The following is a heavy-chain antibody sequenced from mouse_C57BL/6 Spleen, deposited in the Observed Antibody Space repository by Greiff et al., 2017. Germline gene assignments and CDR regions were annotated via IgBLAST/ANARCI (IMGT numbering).Heavy chain of an antibody. V-gene: IGHV1-72*01. CDR3: ARSEESGYPFAY. CDR1: GYTFTSYW. D-gene: IGHD2-2*01. CDR2: IDPNSGGT. Sequence: VQLQQPGAELVKPGASVKLSCKASGYTFTSYWMHWVKQRPGRGLEWLGRIDPNSGGTKYNEKFKSKATLTVDKPSSTAYMQLSSLTSEDSAVYSCARSEESGYPFAYWGQGTLVTVSA. J-gene: IGHJ3*01.